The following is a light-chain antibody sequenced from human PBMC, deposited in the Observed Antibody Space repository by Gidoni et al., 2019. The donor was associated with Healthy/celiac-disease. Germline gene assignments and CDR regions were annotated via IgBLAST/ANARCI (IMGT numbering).Light chain of an antibody. Sequence: DIVLTPSPGTLSLSPGERATLSCRASQRVSSSYLAWYQQKPGQAPRRLIDGASSRATGITDRFSGSGYGTDFTLTISRLEPEDFAVYYCQQYGSSRTFGQXTKVEIK. J-gene: IGKJ1*01. CDR1: QRVSSSY. CDR2: GAS. V-gene: IGKV3-20*01. CDR3: QQYGSSRT.